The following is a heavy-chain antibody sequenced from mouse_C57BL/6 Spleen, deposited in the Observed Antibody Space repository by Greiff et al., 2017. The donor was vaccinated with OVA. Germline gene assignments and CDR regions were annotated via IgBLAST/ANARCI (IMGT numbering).Heavy chain of an antibody. V-gene: IGHV2-2*01. CDR2: IWSGGST. CDR3: ARMDYGSSYWFAD. CDR1: GFSLTSYG. D-gene: IGHD1-1*01. Sequence: VQLQESGPGLVQPSQSLSITCTVSGFSLTSYGVHWVRQSPGKGLEWLGVIWSGGSTDYNAAFISRLSISKYNSKSQVFFKRNSLQADDTAIYYCARMDYGSSYWFADWGQGTLVTVSA. J-gene: IGHJ3*01.